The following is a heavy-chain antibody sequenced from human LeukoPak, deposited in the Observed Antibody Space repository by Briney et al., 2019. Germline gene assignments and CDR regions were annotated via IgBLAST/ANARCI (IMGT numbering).Heavy chain of an antibody. J-gene: IGHJ6*02. CDR2: IYTGGTT. Sequence: SGGSLRLSCAASGFTVSSSYMSWVRQAPGKGLEWVSDIYTGGTTYYADSVKGRFTISRDTSKNTLYLQMNSLRAEDTAVYYCARDKPDGYYYYGMDVWGQGTTVTVSS. CDR3: ARDKPDGYYYYGMDV. V-gene: IGHV3-53*01. D-gene: IGHD6-13*01. CDR1: GFTVSSSY.